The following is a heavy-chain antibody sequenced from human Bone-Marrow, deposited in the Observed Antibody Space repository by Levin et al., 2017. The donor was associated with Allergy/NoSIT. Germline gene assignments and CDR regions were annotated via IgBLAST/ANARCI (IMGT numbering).Heavy chain of an antibody. CDR2: IYTGGST. CDR1: GFVINTNY. D-gene: IGHD2-21*02. Sequence: LSLTCAVSGFVINTNYMSWVRQAPGKGLEWISVIYTGGSTAHADSVKGRFTISRDNSKNMLYLQMNGLRAEDTAVYYCVRDNVVSGDSGVGHWGQGTRVTVSS. V-gene: IGHV3-53*01. J-gene: IGHJ5*02. CDR3: VRDNVVSGDSGVGH.